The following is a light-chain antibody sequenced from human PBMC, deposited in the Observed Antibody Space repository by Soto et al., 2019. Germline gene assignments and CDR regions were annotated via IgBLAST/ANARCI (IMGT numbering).Light chain of an antibody. Sequence: QSVLTQPPSASGTPGQGVTISCSGSRSNIGKNFVYWYQQFPGTAPQLLIYSNNERASGVPDRFSGSKSGASASLAISGLRSEEEDDYYCASWDDSLGEVFGGGTKLTVL. CDR2: SNN. CDR1: RSNIGKNF. J-gene: IGLJ3*02. V-gene: IGLV1-47*02. CDR3: ASWDDSLGEV.